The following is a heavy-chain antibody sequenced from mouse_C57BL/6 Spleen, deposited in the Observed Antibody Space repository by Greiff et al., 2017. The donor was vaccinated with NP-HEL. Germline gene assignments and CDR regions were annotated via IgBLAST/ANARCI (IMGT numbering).Heavy chain of an antibody. CDR2: ISDGGSYT. J-gene: IGHJ3*01. Sequence: EVKLQESGGGLVKPGGSLKLSCAASGFTFSSYAMSWVSQTPEKRLEWVATISDGGSYTYYPDNVKGRFTISRDNAKNNLYLQMSHLKSEDTAMYYCARGYDYDGAFAYWGQGTLVTVSA. V-gene: IGHV5-4*03. CDR1: GFTFSSYA. D-gene: IGHD2-4*01. CDR3: ARGYDYDGAFAY.